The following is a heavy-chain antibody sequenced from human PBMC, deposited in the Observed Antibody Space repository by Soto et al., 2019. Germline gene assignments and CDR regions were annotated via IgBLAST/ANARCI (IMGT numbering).Heavy chain of an antibody. CDR3: AKDSNKYSSSLRGRYFDY. J-gene: IGHJ4*02. CDR2: ITGGGSNT. D-gene: IGHD4-4*01. Sequence: EVQLLESGGGLVQRGGSLRLSGAASGFPFSSYVMSWVRQAPGKGLEWVSGITGGGSNTFYADSVKGRFTISRDNSKNTLFLQMNSLGAEDTAVYYCAKDSNKYSSSLRGRYFDYWGQGIGVTVSS. CDR1: GFPFSSYV. V-gene: IGHV3-23*01.